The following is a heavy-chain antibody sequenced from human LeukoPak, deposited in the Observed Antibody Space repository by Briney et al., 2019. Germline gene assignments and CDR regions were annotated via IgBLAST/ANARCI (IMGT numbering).Heavy chain of an antibody. CDR1: GFSFSDYG. Sequence: GGSLKLPCQAPGFSFSDYGMHWAGRAPGKGREGVAFIRSEGTMKNYADFVRGRLTISRDNSKNTVYLEMTSLRVEDSAVYYCHSSGYPHWGPGALITVPS. D-gene: IGHD3-22*01. V-gene: IGHV3-30*02. CDR3: HSSGYPH. J-gene: IGHJ4*02. CDR2: IRSEGTMK.